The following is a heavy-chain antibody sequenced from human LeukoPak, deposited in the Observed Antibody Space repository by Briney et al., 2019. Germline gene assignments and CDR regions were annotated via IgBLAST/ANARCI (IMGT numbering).Heavy chain of an antibody. CDR1: GGSVSSSSYY. J-gene: IGHJ3*02. V-gene: IGHV4-39*07. Sequence: SETLSLTCTVSGGSVSSSSYYWGWIRQPPGKGLEWIGSIYYSGTTYYNPSLKSRVTISVDTSKNQFSLKLSSVTAADTAVYYCARRYCSGGSCYSERGAFDIWGQGTMVTVSS. CDR2: IYYSGTT. D-gene: IGHD2-15*01. CDR3: ARRYCSGGSCYSERGAFDI.